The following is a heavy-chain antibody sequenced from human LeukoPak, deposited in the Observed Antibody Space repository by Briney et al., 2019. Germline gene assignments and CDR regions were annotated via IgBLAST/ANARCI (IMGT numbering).Heavy chain of an antibody. CDR1: GFTFSSYG. D-gene: IGHD3-16*02. J-gene: IGHJ4*02. V-gene: IGHV3-30*18. Sequence: GGSLRLSCAASGFTFSSYGMHWVRQAPGKGLEWVAVISYDGSNKYCADSVKGRFTISRDNSKNTLYLQMNSLRAEDTAVYYCAKPMGYDYVWGSYRPLDYWGQGTLVTVSS. CDR3: AKPMGYDYVWGSYRPLDY. CDR2: ISYDGSNK.